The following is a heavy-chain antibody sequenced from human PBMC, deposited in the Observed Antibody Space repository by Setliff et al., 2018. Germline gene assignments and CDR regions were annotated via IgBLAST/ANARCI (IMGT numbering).Heavy chain of an antibody. D-gene: IGHD2-21*01. CDR3: ARVALVVVIRNAFDI. V-gene: IGHV4-31*01. CDR1: GGSISSGGYY. CDR2: IYYSGST. J-gene: IGHJ3*02. Sequence: PSETLSLTCTVSGGSISSGGYYWSWIRQHPGKGLEWIGYIYYSGSTYYNPSLXXXXTXXXXXXXXXXXXXXXXXXAADTAVYYCARVALVVVIRNAFDIWGQGTMVTVSS.